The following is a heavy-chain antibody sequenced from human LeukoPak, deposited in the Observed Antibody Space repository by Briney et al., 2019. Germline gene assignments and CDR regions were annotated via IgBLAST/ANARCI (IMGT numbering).Heavy chain of an antibody. D-gene: IGHD3-10*01. CDR2: INPSGGST. CDR3: ARDRGRYYYYYMDV. J-gene: IGHJ6*03. Sequence: ASVKVSCKASGYTFTNYGVSWVRQAPGQGLEWMGIINPSGGSTSYAQKFQGRVTMTRDMSTSTVYMELSSLRSEDTAVYYCARDRGRYYYYYMDVWGKGTTVTVSS. V-gene: IGHV1-46*01. CDR1: GYTFTNYG.